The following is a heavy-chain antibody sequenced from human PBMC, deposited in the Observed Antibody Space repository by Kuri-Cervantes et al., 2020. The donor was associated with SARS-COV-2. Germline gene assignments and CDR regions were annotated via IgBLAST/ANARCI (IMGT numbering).Heavy chain of an antibody. CDR1: GFTFRSYC. CDR3: AKGADNEEWLIEYYFDY. CDR2: IRYDGSNK. V-gene: IGHV3-30*02. D-gene: IGHD6-19*01. J-gene: IGHJ4*02. Sequence: LSLTCAASGFTFRSYCMHWVRQAPGKGLEGVAFIRYDGSNKYYADSVKGRFTISRDNSKNTLYLQMNSRRAEDTAVYYCAKGADNEEWLIEYYFDYWGQGTLVTVSS.